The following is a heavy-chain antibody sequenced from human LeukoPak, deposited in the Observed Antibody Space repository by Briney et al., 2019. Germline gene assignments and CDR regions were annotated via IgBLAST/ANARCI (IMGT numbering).Heavy chain of an antibody. Sequence: GASVKVSCKASGYTFTSYGISWVRQAPGQGLEWMGWMNPNSGNTGYAQKFQGRVTMTRNTSISTAYMELSSLRSEDTAVYYCARAPPEEYYDFWSGYHDYYYYGMDVWGQGTTVTVSS. CDR2: MNPNSGNT. J-gene: IGHJ6*02. D-gene: IGHD3-3*01. V-gene: IGHV1-8*02. CDR3: ARAPPEEYYDFWSGYHDYYYYGMDV. CDR1: GYTFTSYG.